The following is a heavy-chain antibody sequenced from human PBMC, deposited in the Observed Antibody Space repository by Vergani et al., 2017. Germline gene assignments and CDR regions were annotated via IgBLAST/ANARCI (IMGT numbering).Heavy chain of an antibody. CDR2: ISGSGGST. Sequence: EVQLLESGGDLVQPGGSLRLSCAASGFTFNHSAMNWVRQAPGKGLEWVSGISGSGGSTDYAGSVKGRFTISRDSSKNTLYLQMNSLSAGDTAVYYCAKANPRNSGYDYLYYYHAMDVWGQGTTVTVSS. J-gene: IGHJ6*02. V-gene: IGHV3-23*01. CDR1: GFTFNHSA. D-gene: IGHD5-12*01. CDR3: AKANPRNSGYDYLYYYHAMDV.